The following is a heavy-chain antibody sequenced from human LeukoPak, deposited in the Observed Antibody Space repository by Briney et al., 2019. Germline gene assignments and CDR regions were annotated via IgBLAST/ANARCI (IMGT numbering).Heavy chain of an antibody. CDR3: ARRAVGNSYYHSMDV. Sequence: VASVKVSCKASGYTFTGYYMHWVRQAPGQGLEWMGWINPNSGGTNYAQKFQGRVTMTRDTSISTAYMELSRLRSDDTAVYYCARRAVGNSYYHSMDVWGKGTTVTVSS. CDR1: GYTFTGYY. CDR2: INPNSGGT. J-gene: IGHJ6*03. V-gene: IGHV1-2*02. D-gene: IGHD6-19*01.